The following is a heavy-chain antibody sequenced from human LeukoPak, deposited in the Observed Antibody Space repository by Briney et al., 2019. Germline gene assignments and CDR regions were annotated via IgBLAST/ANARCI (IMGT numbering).Heavy chain of an antibody. Sequence: GASVKVSCKASGYTFTSYGISWVRQAPGQGLEWMGWISAYNGNTNYAKKLQGRVTMTTDTSTSTAYMELRSLRSDDTAVYYCARDWDIAAAGKFDYWGQGTLVTVSS. D-gene: IGHD6-13*01. CDR3: ARDWDIAAAGKFDY. CDR2: ISAYNGNT. CDR1: GYTFTSYG. V-gene: IGHV1-18*04. J-gene: IGHJ4*02.